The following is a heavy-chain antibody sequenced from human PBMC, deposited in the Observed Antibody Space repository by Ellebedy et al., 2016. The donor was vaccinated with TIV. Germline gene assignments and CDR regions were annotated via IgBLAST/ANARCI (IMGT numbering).Heavy chain of an antibody. J-gene: IGHJ4*02. D-gene: IGHD3-10*01. CDR2: TSYSGST. CDR1: GGSISSRSYY. V-gene: IGHV4-39*07. CDR3: ARDGLVRGVTPPDY. Sequence: MPSETLSLTCSVSGGSISSRSYYWGWIRQPPGKGLEWIGNTSYSGSTYYNPSLKSRVTISVDTSKNQISLKLSSVTAADTAVYFCARDGLVRGVTPPDYWGQGTLVTVSS.